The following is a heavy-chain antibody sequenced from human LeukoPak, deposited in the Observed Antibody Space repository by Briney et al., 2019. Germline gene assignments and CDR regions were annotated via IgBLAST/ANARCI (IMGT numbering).Heavy chain of an antibody. V-gene: IGHV3-23*01. CDR1: GFTFSSYA. CDR3: AKDSFLRGTPWS. J-gene: IGHJ5*02. Sequence: GVSLRLSCAASGFTFSSYAMSWVRHAPGKGLEWVSAISGSGGSTYYADSVKGRFTISRDNSKNTLYLQMNSLRAEDTAVYYCAKDSFLRGTPWSWGQGTLVTVSS. D-gene: IGHD3-10*01. CDR2: ISGSGGST.